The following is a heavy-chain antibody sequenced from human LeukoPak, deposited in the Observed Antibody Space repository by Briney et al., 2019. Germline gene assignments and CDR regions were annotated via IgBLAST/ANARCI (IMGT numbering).Heavy chain of an antibody. V-gene: IGHV3-23*01. CDR1: GFTFSSYA. D-gene: IGHD6-19*01. CDR3: AKRVAVAVYGMDV. Sequence: GGSLRLSCAASGFTFSSYAMSWVRQAPGKGLEWVSGINGSGGSTYYADSVKGRFTISRDNSKNTLYLQMNSLRAEDTAVYYCAKRVAVAVYGMDVWGQGTTVTVSS. CDR2: INGSGGST. J-gene: IGHJ6*02.